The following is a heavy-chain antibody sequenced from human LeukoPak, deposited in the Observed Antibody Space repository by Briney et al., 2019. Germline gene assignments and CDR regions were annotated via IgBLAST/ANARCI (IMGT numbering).Heavy chain of an antibody. CDR1: GGSVSGGNYY. CDR2: IHYSGST. D-gene: IGHD1-1*01. V-gene: IGHV4-61*01. J-gene: IGHJ4*02. CDR3: ARTGSTGGY. Sequence: PSETLSLTCTVSGGSVSGGNYYCSWIRQSPGKGLEWIAYIHYSGSTVYNPSLKSRVTMSIDTSKNQFSLNLSSVTAADTAVYYCARTGSTGGYWGQGTLVTVSS.